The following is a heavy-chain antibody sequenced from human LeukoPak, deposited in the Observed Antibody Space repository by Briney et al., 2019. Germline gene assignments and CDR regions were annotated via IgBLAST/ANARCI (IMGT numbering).Heavy chain of an antibody. Sequence: SETLSLTCTVSGGSISSYYWSWIRQPPGKGLEWIGYIYYSGSTNYNPSLKSRVTISVDTSKNQFSLKLSSVTAADTAVYYCARRKTVDYFDYWGQGTLVTVSS. CDR2: IYYSGST. D-gene: IGHD4-17*01. CDR1: GGSISSYY. V-gene: IGHV4-59*12. CDR3: ARRKTVDYFDY. J-gene: IGHJ4*02.